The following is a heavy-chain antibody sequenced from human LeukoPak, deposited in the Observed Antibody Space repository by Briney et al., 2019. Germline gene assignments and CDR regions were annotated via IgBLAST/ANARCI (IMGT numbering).Heavy chain of an antibody. CDR2: ITPSVGIP. CDR1: GGTFSRYV. V-gene: IGHV1-69*04. Sequence: SVKVSCEPSGGTFSRYVISWVRQAPGQGLEWMGRITPSVGIPNYAQKFQGRVTITADKSTSIVYMELSSLRTDDTAVYWCARVPEYRSSRAYHYSGMDVWGQGTTVIVSS. J-gene: IGHJ6*02. D-gene: IGHD6-13*01. CDR3: ARVPEYRSSRAYHYSGMDV.